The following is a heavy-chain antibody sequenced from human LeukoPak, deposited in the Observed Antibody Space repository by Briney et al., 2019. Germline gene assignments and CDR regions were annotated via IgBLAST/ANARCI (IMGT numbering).Heavy chain of an antibody. J-gene: IGHJ4*02. V-gene: IGHV3-23*01. CDR1: GFTFNNYG. CDR2: ISGSGGSS. CDR3: AHGTMYQLDS. Sequence: GGTLRLSCAASGFTFNNYGMIWVRQAPGKGLEWVSAISGSGGSSYYADSVKGRFTISRDNSKNTLYLQMNSLRADDTAVYYCAHGTMYQLDSWGQGTLVTVSS. D-gene: IGHD2-2*01.